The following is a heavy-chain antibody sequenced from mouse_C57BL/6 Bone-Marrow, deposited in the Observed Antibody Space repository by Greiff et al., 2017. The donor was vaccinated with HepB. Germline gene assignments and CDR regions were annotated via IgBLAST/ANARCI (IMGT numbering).Heavy chain of an antibody. CDR3: ARDLFITT. V-gene: IGHV5-4*01. Sequence: EVMLVESGGGLVKPGGSLKLSCAASGFTFSSYAMSWVRQNPEKRLEWVATISDGGSYTYYPDNVKGRFSISRDNAKNNLYLQMSHLKSEDTAMYYCARDLFITTWGQGTTLTVSS. D-gene: IGHD1-1*01. CDR1: GFTFSSYA. J-gene: IGHJ2*01. CDR2: ISDGGSYT.